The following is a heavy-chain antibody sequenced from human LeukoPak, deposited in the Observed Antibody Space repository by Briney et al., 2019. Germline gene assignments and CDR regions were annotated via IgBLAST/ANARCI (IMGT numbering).Heavy chain of an antibody. J-gene: IGHJ4*02. D-gene: IGHD2-2*01. CDR1: GYTFTSYG. CDR3: ARCSSTSCYARAYFVY. V-gene: IGHV1-18*01. Sequence: ASVKVSCKASGYTFTSYGISWVRQAPGQGLEWMGWISAHSGNTNSAQNLQGRVTMTTDTSTSTAYMELRSLRSDDTAVYYCARCSSTSCYARAYFVYWGQGTLVTVSS. CDR2: ISAHSGNT.